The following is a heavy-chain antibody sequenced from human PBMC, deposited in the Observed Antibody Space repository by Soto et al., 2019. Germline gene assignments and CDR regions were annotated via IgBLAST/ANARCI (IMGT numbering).Heavy chain of an antibody. CDR2: ITPMFGTT. V-gene: IGHV1-69*18. D-gene: IGHD1-26*01. CDR3: ARVALSGSLLGGVDS. CDR1: AGTLVNYA. J-gene: IGHJ4*02. Sequence: QVQMVQSGAEVKKPGSSVKVSCTASAGTLVNYAITWVRQAPGQGLELMGTITPMFGTTYNAQKFNGRVTCTADESTSTAFMELSGLRSQDTAVYYCARVALSGSLLGGVDSWGQGTLVTVSS.